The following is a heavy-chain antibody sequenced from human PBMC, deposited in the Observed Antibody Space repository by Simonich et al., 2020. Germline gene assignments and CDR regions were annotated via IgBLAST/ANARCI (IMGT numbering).Heavy chain of an antibody. J-gene: IGHJ5*02. CDR3: ARGGYSGSYNWFDP. CDR2: IRTDGNT. Sequence: EVQLVESGGGLVQPGGSLRLSCAASGFNFSSYDKNWVRQATGKGLEWVPAIRTDGNTDYPGSVKGRFNISRENAKNYLYLQMNSLRAGDTAVYYCARGGYSGSYNWFDPWGQGTLVTVSS. D-gene: IGHD1-26*01. CDR1: GFNFSSYD. V-gene: IGHV3-13*01.